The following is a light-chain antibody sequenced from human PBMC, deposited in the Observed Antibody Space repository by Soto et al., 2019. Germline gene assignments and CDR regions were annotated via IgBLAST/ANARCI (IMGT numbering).Light chain of an antibody. V-gene: IGKV1-12*01. J-gene: IGKJ5*01. Sequence: DIQMTQSPSSVSASVVERVTITCRASQDISSSLAWYQVRPGKPPNLLIYAAASLESGVPSRSSGSVSGTHFTLTINNLQPEDFATYYCQQINTFPITFAQGTRVEIK. CDR3: QQINTFPIT. CDR1: QDISSS. CDR2: AAA.